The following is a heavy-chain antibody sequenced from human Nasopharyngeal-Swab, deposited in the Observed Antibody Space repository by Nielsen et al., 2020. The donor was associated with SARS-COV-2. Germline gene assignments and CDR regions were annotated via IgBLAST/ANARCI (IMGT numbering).Heavy chain of an antibody. V-gene: IGHV3-30-3*01. J-gene: IGHJ5*02. CDR2: ISYDGSNK. CDR3: ARDQGGMFDP. Sequence: GGSLRLSCAASGFTFSSYAMHWVRQAPGRGLEWVAVISYDGSNKYYADSVKGRFTISRDNSKNTLYLKMNSLRAEDTAVYYCARDQGGMFDPWGQGTLVTVSS. CDR1: GFTFSSYA.